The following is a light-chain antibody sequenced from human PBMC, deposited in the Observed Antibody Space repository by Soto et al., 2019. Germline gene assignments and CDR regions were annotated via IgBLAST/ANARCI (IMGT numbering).Light chain of an antibody. CDR1: SSDVGGYNY. J-gene: IGLJ1*01. CDR2: DVS. V-gene: IGLV2-11*01. CDR3: CSYAGTTHV. Sequence: QSALTQPPSVSESPGQSVTISCTGTSSDVGGYNYVSWYQQLPGKAPKLMIYDVSKGPSGVPDRFSVSNSGNTASLTISGLQAEDEADYYCCSYAGTTHVFGTGTKVTVL.